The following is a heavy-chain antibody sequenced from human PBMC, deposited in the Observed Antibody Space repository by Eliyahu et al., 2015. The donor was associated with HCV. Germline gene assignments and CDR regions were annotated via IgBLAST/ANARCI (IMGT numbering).Heavy chain of an antibody. CDR1: GGXIXTYX. V-gene: IGHV4-59*01. D-gene: IGHD6-19*01. CDR2: IHYSGST. CDR3: ASGGGGIAVAGTGGWFDP. Sequence: QVQLQESGPGLVKPSETLSLTCTVXGGXIXTYXWSWXRXPPGKGLEWLGYIHYSGSTKYNPPLKSRVTISLDTSKNHFSLKLTSVTAADTAVYYCASGGGGIAVAGTGGWFDPWGQGTLVTVSS. J-gene: IGHJ5*02.